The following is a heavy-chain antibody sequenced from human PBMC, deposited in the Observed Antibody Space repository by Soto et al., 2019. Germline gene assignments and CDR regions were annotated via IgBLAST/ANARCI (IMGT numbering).Heavy chain of an antibody. CDR1: GYTFTSYY. CDR2: INPSGGST. D-gene: IGHD5-12*01. J-gene: IGHJ4*02. Sequence: ASVKVSCKASGYTFTSYYMHWVRQAPGQGLEWMGIINPSGGSTSYAQKFQGRVTMTRDTSTSTVYMELSSLRSEDTAVYYCARLYKVIVATMGYFDYWGQGTLVTVSS. CDR3: ARLYKVIVATMGYFDY. V-gene: IGHV1-46*01.